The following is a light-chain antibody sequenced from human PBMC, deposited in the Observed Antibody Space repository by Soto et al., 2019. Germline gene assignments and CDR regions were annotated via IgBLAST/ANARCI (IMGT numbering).Light chain of an antibody. Sequence: DIQMTQPPSTLSASVGDRVTITCRASQSISSWLAWYQQKPGKAPKVLIFDASSLESGVPSRFSGSGSATEFTLTISSLQPDDFATYYCQQYKTYSTFGQGTKVDIK. CDR3: QQYKTYST. CDR1: QSISSW. CDR2: DAS. J-gene: IGKJ1*01. V-gene: IGKV1-5*01.